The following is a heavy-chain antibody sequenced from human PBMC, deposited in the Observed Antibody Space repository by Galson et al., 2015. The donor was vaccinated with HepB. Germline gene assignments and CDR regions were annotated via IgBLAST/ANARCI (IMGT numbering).Heavy chain of an antibody. J-gene: IGHJ6*02. Sequence: SVKVSCKVSGGTFSSYTISWVRQAPGQGLEWMGRIIPILGIANYAQKFQGRVTITADKSTSTAYMELSSLRSEDTAVYYCAREFLGGTSCDVWGQGTTVTVSS. D-gene: IGHD2-2*01. CDR3: AREFLGGTSCDV. CDR1: GGTFSSYT. CDR2: IIPILGIA. V-gene: IGHV1-69*04.